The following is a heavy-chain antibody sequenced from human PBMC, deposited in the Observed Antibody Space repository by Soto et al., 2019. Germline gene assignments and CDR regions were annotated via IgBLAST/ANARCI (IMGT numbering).Heavy chain of an antibody. CDR2: ISSSSSTI. Sequence: QPGGSLRLSCAASGYTFSSYSMNWVGQSPGKGLEWVSYISSSSSTIYYADSVKGRFTISRDNAKNSLYLQMNSLRDEDTAVYYCARVSLFYYYGMDVWGQGTTVTVSS. V-gene: IGHV3-48*02. CDR3: ARVSLFYYYGMDV. J-gene: IGHJ6*02. CDR1: GYTFSSYS.